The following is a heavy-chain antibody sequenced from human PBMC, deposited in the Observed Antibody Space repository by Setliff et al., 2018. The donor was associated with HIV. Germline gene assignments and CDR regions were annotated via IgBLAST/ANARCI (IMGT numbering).Heavy chain of an antibody. CDR1: GGSISSYY. CDR3: ARWELYYYYLDV. D-gene: IGHD1-26*01. V-gene: IGHV4-34*01. Sequence: PSETLSLTCTVSGGSISSYYWSWIRQPPGKGLEWIGEINHSGSTNYNPSLKSRVTISVDTSKNQFSLKLISVTAADTAVYYCARWELYYYYLDVWGKGTTVTVSS. J-gene: IGHJ6*03. CDR2: INHSGST.